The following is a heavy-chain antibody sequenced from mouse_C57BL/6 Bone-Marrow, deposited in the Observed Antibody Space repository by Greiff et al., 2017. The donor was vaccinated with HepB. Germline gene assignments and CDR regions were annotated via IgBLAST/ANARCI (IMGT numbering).Heavy chain of an antibody. D-gene: IGHD1-1*01. V-gene: IGHV2-2*01. J-gene: IGHJ3*01. CDR2: IWSGGST. Sequence: QVQLKESGPGLVQPSQSLSITCTVSGFSLTSYGVHWVRQSPGKGLEWLGVIWSGGSTDYNAAFISRLSISKDNSKSQVFFKMNSLQADDTAIYYCAGYYGRGTFADWGQGTLVTVSA. CDR3: AGYYGRGTFAD. CDR1: GFSLTSYG.